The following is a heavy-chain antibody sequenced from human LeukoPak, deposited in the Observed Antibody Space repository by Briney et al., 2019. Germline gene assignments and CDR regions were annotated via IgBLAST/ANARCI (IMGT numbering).Heavy chain of an antibody. CDR2: IYSGGTT. V-gene: IGHV3-53*01. D-gene: IGHD5/OR15-5a*01. CDR3: ARDYSGYGVFD. J-gene: IGHJ4*02. Sequence: GGSLRLSCAASGFTFSSYGMNWVRQAPGKGLEWVSVIYSGGTTFYADSVKGRFTISRDDSKNLLFLQMNNLRAEDTAVYYCARDYSGYGVFDWGQGTLVTVSS. CDR1: GFTFSSYG.